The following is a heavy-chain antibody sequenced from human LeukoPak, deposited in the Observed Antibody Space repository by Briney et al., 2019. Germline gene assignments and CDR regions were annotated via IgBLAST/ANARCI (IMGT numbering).Heavy chain of an antibody. J-gene: IGHJ1*01. CDR2: IISSSSYI. CDR1: GFTFSSYS. D-gene: IGHD3-16*01. CDR3: AAERRVMKYFQA. V-gene: IGHV3-21*01. Sequence: GGSLRLSCAASGFTFSSYSMNWVRQAPGKGLEGVSSIISSSSYIYYADSVKGRFTISRDNAKNSLYLQMRTLRAQDTPVYTCAAERRVMKYFQARGEGDPVTISS.